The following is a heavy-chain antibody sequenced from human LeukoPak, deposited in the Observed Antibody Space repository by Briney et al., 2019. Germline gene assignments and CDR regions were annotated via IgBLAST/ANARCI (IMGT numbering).Heavy chain of an antibody. CDR3: ARGRITIFGVVTPHFDY. Sequence: SETLSLTCTVYRGSISSYYWSWIRHPPGKELVCIGYLDNSGSTNSNPSLKSRVVMSVDTSKNEFSLKLSSVTAADTAVYYCARGRITIFGVVTPHFDYWGQGTLVTVSS. CDR2: LDNSGST. CDR1: RGSISSYY. J-gene: IGHJ4*02. D-gene: IGHD3-3*01. V-gene: IGHV4-59*01.